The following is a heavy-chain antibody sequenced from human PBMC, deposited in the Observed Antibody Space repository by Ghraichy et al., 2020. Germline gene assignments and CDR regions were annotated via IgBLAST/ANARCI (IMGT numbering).Heavy chain of an antibody. Sequence: ESLNISCAASGFTFSSHWMHWVRQAPGKGLVWVSRINSDGSYTSSADSVKGRFTISRDNAKNTLFLQLNSLRVEDTAVYYCARDGRENAFDIWGQGTMVTVSS. CDR3: ARDGRENAFDI. D-gene: IGHD1-26*01. V-gene: IGHV3-74*01. J-gene: IGHJ3*02. CDR2: INSDGSYT. CDR1: GFTFSSHW.